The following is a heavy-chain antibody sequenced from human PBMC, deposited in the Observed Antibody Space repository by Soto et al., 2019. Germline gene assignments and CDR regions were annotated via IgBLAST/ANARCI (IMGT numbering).Heavy chain of an antibody. CDR3: ASDLGYDYGVYYGMDV. CDR1: GGTFSSYG. J-gene: IGHJ6*02. CDR2: IIPMFGST. Sequence: QVQLVQSGAEVKKPGSSVKVSCKASGGTFSSYGLSWVRQAPGQGLEWMGGIIPMFGSTNYAPKFQGRVTITADGSTSTASMELSSLRSEDTAVYYCASDLGYDYGVYYGMDVWGQGTTVTVSS. D-gene: IGHD5-12*01. V-gene: IGHV1-69*01.